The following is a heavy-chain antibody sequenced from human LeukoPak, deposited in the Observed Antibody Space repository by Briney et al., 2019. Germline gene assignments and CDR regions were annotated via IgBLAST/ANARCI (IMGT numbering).Heavy chain of an antibody. CDR3: AGEDYGGYRFDY. CDR2: ISHSGTI. Sequence: KASETLSLTCTASGGSITSYFWSWIRQPPGKALEWIAYISHSGTINYNPSLKSRVAISLDASKNQFSLKLRSVTAADTAVYYCAGEDYGGYRFDYWGQGTLVTVSS. D-gene: IGHD4-23*01. J-gene: IGHJ4*02. CDR1: GGSITSYF. V-gene: IGHV4-59*01.